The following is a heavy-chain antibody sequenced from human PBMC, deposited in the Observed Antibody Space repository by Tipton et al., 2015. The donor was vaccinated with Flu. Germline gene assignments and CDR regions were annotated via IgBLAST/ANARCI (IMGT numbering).Heavy chain of an antibody. Sequence: SLRLSCAASGFTFSAYNMNWVRQAPGKGLEYISYISNGGDAVYYADSVKGRFTISRDNAKNSLFLLMNSLRAEDTALYYCARWGATGAFDIWGQGTMVIVSS. J-gene: IGHJ3*02. CDR2: ISNGGDAV. CDR1: GFTFSAYN. V-gene: IGHV3-48*01. D-gene: IGHD7-27*01. CDR3: ARWGATGAFDI.